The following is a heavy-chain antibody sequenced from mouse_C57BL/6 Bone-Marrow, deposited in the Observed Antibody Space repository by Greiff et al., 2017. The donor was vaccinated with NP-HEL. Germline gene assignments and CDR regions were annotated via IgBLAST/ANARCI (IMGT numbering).Heavy chain of an antibody. V-gene: IGHV1-53*01. CDR2: INPSNGGT. Sequence: QVQLKQPGTELVKPGASVKLSCKASGYTFTSYWMHWVKQRPGQGLEWIGTINPSNGGTKYNEKFKSKATLTVDKYSSTAYMELSSLTSEDSSVYYCADCRYGWFAYWGQGTLVTVSS. D-gene: IGHD1-1*01. CDR3: ADCRYGWFAY. CDR1: GYTFTSYW. J-gene: IGHJ3*01.